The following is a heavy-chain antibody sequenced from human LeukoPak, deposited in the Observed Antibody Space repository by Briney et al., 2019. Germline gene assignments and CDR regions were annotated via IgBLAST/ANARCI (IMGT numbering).Heavy chain of an antibody. CDR3: AKAALGYCSSTSCYNPDY. CDR2: ISNSGGST. Sequence: GGSLRLSCVVSGFTFKNCAMSWVRQAPGKGLEWVSSISNSGGSTYYADSVKGRFTISRDNSKNTLYLQMNSLRAEDTAVYYCAKAALGYCSSTSCYNPDYWGQGTLVTVSS. CDR1: GFTFKNCA. V-gene: IGHV3-23*01. D-gene: IGHD2-2*02. J-gene: IGHJ4*02.